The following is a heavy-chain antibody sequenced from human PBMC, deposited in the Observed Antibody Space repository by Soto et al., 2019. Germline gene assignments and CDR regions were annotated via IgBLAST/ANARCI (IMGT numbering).Heavy chain of an antibody. CDR3: ARDSNGGWVDS. Sequence: EVQLVESGGGLVKPGGSLRLSCAASGFTFSSYSMNWVRQAPGKGLEWVSSISSSSSYIYYADSVKGRFTISRDNAKNSQYLRMNSLRAEDTAVYYCARDSNGGWVDSWGQGTLVTVSS. D-gene: IGHD4-4*01. J-gene: IGHJ4*02. CDR2: ISSSSSYI. CDR1: GFTFSSYS. V-gene: IGHV3-21*01.